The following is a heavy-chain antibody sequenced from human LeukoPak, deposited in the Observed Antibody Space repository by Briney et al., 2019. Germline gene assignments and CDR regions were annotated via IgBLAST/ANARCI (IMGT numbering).Heavy chain of an antibody. V-gene: IGHV3-64D*06. CDR3: VKDPRRQRLVPR. J-gene: IGHJ4*02. Sequence: GGSLRLSRSASGFTFRSYAMHWVRQAPGKGLEYVSAISSNGGSTYYADSPKDRFTISRDNSQNTLYLQMRSLGDEDAAVYYCVKDPRRQRLVPRWGQGTLVIVSS. D-gene: IGHD6-13*01. CDR2: ISSNGGST. CDR1: GFTFRSYA.